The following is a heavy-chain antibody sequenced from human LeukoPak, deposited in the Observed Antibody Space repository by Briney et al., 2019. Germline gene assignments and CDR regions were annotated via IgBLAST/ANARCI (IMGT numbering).Heavy chain of an antibody. CDR1: GFTFSSYA. J-gene: IGHJ4*02. Sequence: GGSLRLSCAASGFTFSSYAMHWVRQAPGKGLEWVAVISYDGSNKYYADSVKGRFTISRDNSKNTLYLQINSLRAEDTAVYYCARDPLGTRPGFDYWGQGTLVTVSS. CDR3: ARDPLGTRPGFDY. D-gene: IGHD1-1*01. CDR2: ISYDGSNK. V-gene: IGHV3-30*04.